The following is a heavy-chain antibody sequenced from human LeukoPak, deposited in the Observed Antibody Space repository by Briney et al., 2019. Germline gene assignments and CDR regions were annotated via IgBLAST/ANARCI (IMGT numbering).Heavy chain of an antibody. Sequence: PGGSLRLSCAASGFTFSTYAMHWVRQAPGKGLEWVAFIRLDGTNIHYADSVKGRFTISRDNSKNTLYLQMNSLRPEDTAVYYCARDRYYYDSSGYYYEARPGLGAFDIWGQGTMVTVSS. CDR2: IRLDGTNI. D-gene: IGHD3-22*01. J-gene: IGHJ3*02. CDR3: ARDRYYYDSSGYYYEARPGLGAFDI. V-gene: IGHV3-30*02. CDR1: GFTFSTYA.